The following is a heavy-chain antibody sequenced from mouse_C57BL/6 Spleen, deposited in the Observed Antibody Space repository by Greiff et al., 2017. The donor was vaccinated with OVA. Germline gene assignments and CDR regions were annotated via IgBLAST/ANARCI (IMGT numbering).Heavy chain of an antibody. CDR1: GYTFTSYG. D-gene: IGHD3-2*02. CDR3: ARGETAQATLFAY. CDR2: IHPNSGST. Sequence: QVQLKQSGAELARPGASVKLSCKASGYTFTSYGISWVKQRTGQGLEWIGMIHPNSGSTNYNEKFKSKATLTVDKSSSTAYMQLSSLTSEDSAVYYCARGETAQATLFAYWGQGTLVTVSA. J-gene: IGHJ3*01. V-gene: IGHV1-81*01.